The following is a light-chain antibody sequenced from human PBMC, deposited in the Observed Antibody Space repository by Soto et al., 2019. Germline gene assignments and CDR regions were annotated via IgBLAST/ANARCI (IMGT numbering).Light chain of an antibody. Sequence: DIQRTQSPSSLSASVGDRVTITCRASQSISSYLNWYQQKPGKAPKLLIYAASSLQSGVPSRFSGSGSGTEGTLTISSLKTDDGSTYYCQQYYSYPWTFAQGTKVDIK. V-gene: IGKV1-39*01. CDR1: QSISSY. CDR2: AAS. J-gene: IGKJ1*01. CDR3: QQYYSYPWT.